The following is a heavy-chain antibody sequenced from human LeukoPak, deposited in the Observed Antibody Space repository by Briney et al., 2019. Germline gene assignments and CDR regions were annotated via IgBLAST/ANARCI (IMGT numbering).Heavy chain of an antibody. J-gene: IGHJ4*02. Sequence: SETLSLTCAVYGGSFSGYYWSWIRQPPGEGLEWIGEINHSGSTNYNPSLKSRVTISVDTSKNQFSLKLSSVTAADTAVYYCARLAMAGSRYVRKWGQGTLVTVSS. CDR3: ARLAMAGSRYVRK. D-gene: IGHD6-19*01. V-gene: IGHV4-34*01. CDR2: INHSGST. CDR1: GGSFSGYY.